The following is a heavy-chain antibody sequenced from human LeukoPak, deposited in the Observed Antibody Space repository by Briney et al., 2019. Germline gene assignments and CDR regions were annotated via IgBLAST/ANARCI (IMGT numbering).Heavy chain of an antibody. D-gene: IGHD1-26*01. CDR1: GGSISSYY. Sequence: SETLSLSCTASGGSISSYYRSWIRQPPGKGLEWIGYIYYSGSTNYNPSLKSRVTISVDTSKIQFSLKLSSVTAADTAVYYCAMGATVAFDIWGQGTMVTVSS. J-gene: IGHJ3*02. V-gene: IGHV4-59*01. CDR2: IYYSGST. CDR3: AMGATVAFDI.